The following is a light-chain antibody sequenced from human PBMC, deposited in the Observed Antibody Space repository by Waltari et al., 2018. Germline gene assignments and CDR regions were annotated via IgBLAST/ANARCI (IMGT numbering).Light chain of an antibody. V-gene: IGKV1-33*01. Sequence: IQMTQSPSSLSASVGDRVTITCQASQDIRSYLNWYQQKPGKAPKLLSSVASNLETGVPSRFSGSGSGTNFTFTISSLQPEDFSTYYCQQYVNLPPLTFGGGTKVDI. J-gene: IGKJ4*01. CDR3: QQYVNLPPLT. CDR2: VAS. CDR1: QDIRSY.